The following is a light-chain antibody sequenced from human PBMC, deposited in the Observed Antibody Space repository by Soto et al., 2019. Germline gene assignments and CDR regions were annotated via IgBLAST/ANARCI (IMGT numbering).Light chain of an antibody. J-gene: IGLJ2*01. V-gene: IGLV1-40*01. CDR1: SSNIGAGYD. Sequence: QPVLTQPPSVSGAPGQRVTISCTGSSSNIGAGYDVHWYQQLPGTAPKILIYGNSNRPSGVPDRFSGSKSGTSASLAITGLQAEDEADYYCQSYDSSLSGSVFGGGTKLTVL. CDR2: GNS. CDR3: QSYDSSLSGSV.